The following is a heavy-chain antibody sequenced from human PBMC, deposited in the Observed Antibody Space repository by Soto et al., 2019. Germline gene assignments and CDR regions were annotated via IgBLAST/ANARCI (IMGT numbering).Heavy chain of an antibody. V-gene: IGHV3-72*01. CDR2: IKNKANSYAT. CDR3: ARVGHSSASTTSRRFDD. CDR1: GFTFSDHY. D-gene: IGHD2-2*01. Sequence: EVQLVESGGGLVQPGGSLRLSCAASGFTFSDHYMDWVRQAPGKGLEWVGRIKNKANSYATEYAASMKGRLTIPRDDSRNSLDLQLNSLQAGATAVYYCARVGHSSASTTSRRFDDWGQGTLVTVSS. J-gene: IGHJ4*02.